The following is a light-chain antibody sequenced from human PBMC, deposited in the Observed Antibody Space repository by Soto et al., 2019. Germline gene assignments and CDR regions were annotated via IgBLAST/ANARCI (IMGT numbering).Light chain of an antibody. CDR2: EVS. CDR1: SSDAGGYNY. V-gene: IGLV2-14*01. CDR3: SSYTSSNTYV. J-gene: IGLJ1*01. Sequence: QSALAQPASVSGSPGQSITISCAGTSSDAGGYNYVSWYQQHPGKAPKLIIFEVSNRPSGVSNRFSASKSVNTASLTISGLQTEDEADYFCSSYTSSNTYVFGTGTKVTVL.